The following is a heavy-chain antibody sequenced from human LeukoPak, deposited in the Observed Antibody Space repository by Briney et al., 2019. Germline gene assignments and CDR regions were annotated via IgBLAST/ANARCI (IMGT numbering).Heavy chain of an antibody. CDR2: MNPKSGNT. CDR3: ARDQDIVVVVAALRQREMGGFDP. J-gene: IGHJ5*02. V-gene: IGHV1-8*01. Sequence: ASVKVSCKASGYTFTNYDINWVRQATGQGPEWMGWMNPKSGNTGYAQKFQGRVTMTRNTSISTAYMELSSLRSDDTAVSYCARDQDIVVVVAALRQREMGGFDPWGQGTLVTVSS. D-gene: IGHD2-15*01. CDR1: GYTFTNYD.